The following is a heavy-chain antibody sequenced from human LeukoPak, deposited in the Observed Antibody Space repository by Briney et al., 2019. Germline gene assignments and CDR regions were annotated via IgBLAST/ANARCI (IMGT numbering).Heavy chain of an antibody. V-gene: IGHV3-23*01. J-gene: IGHJ4*02. D-gene: IGHD3-10*02. CDR3: AKLSRYYDRGGYFDY. CDR1: GFTFDDYG. CDR2: ISGSGGST. Sequence: GGSLRLSCAASGFTFDDYGMSWVRQAPGKGLEWVSAISGSGGSTYYADSVKGRFTISRDNSKNTLYLQMNSLRAEDTAVYYCAKLSRYYDRGGYFDYWGQGTLVTVSS.